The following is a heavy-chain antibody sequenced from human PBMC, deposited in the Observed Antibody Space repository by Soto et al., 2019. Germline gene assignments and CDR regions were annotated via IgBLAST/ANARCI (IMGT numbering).Heavy chain of an antibody. CDR3: ARSGGNSYYYGMDV. V-gene: IGHV4-31*02. Sequence: QVQLQESGPGLVKPSQTLSLTCSVSGGSISSGGYYWSWIRQPPGKGLEWIGYIYYSANTHYNPSLKGRVSISADTSKNQCSLNLSSVTAADTAVYYCARSGGNSYYYGMDVWGQGTTVTVSS. CDR1: GGSISSGGYY. CDR2: IYYSANT. J-gene: IGHJ6*02. D-gene: IGHD3-10*01.